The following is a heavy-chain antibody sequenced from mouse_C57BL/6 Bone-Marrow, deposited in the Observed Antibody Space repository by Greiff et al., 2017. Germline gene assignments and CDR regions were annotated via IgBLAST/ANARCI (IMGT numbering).Heavy chain of an antibody. Sequence: EVQVVESGPVLVKPGASVKMSCKASGYTFTDYYMNWVKQSHGKSLEWIGVINPYNGGTSYNQKFKGKATLTVGKSSSTAYMELNSLTSEDSAVYYGARSGLYSSSYDYAMDYWGQGTSVTISS. CDR1: GYTFTDYY. V-gene: IGHV1-19*01. CDR3: ARSGLYSSSYDYAMDY. J-gene: IGHJ4*01. D-gene: IGHD1-1*01. CDR2: INPYNGGT.